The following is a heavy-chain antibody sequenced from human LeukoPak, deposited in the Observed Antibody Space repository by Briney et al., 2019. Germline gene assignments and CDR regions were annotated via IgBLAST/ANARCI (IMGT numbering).Heavy chain of an antibody. D-gene: IGHD3-9*01. CDR3: AKDWHIFTGRNCFDP. Sequence: ASVKVSCKAFGYTFTSNYMHWVRQAPGQGPEWMGVISPSGGSTTYAQKFQGRVTMSTDTSTSTAYMELRSLRFDDTAIYYCAKDWHIFTGRNCFDPWGQGTLVTVSS. V-gene: IGHV1-46*01. CDR1: GYTFTSNY. J-gene: IGHJ5*02. CDR2: ISPSGGST.